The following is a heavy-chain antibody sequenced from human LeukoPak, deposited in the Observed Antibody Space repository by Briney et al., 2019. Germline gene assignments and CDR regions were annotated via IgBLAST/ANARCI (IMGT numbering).Heavy chain of an antibody. CDR2: IYTSGST. J-gene: IGHJ3*02. CDR3: AKSNGYGLVDI. V-gene: IGHV4-4*07. Sequence: SETLSLTCTVSGVSISSYYWSWIRQPAGKGLEWIGRIYTSGSTNYNPSLKSPVTMSVDTSKNQFSLKLNSVTAADTGVYYCAKSNGYGLVDIWGQGTMVTVSS. CDR1: GVSISSYY. D-gene: IGHD3-10*01.